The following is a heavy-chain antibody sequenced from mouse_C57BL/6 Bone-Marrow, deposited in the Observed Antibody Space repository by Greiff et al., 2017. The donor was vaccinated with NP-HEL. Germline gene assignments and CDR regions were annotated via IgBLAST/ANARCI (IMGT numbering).Heavy chain of an antibody. CDR2: ISSGGSYT. CDR3: ARRGTGTLDY. Sequence: EVMLVESGGDLVKPGGSLKLSCAASGFTFSSYGMSWVRQTPDKRLEWVATISSGGSYTYYPDSVKGRFTISRDNAKNTLYLQMSSLKSEDTAMYYCARRGTGTLDYWGQGTTLTVSS. D-gene: IGHD2-14*01. CDR1: GFTFSSYG. V-gene: IGHV5-6*02. J-gene: IGHJ2*01.